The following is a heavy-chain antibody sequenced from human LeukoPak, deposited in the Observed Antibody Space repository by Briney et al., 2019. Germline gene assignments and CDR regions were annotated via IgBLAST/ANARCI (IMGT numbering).Heavy chain of an antibody. V-gene: IGHV3-53*01. CDR1: GITVSDNY. CDR2: LYPAGDT. CDR3: MREPGYDYGYGFDY. D-gene: IGHD5-18*01. J-gene: IGHJ4*02. Sequence: GGSLRLSCAASGITVSDNYMSWVRQTPGKGLEWVSTLYPAGDTYFADSVRGRFTISRDISKNTVYLQMGSLRAEDTAVYFCMREPGYDYGYGFDYWGQGALVTVSS.